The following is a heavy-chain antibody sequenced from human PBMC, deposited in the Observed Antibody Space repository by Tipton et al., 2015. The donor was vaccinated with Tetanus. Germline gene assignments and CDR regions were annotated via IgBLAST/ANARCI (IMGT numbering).Heavy chain of an antibody. CDR2: IGRSGSESVT. Sequence: SLRLSCAASGFTFSSYAMSWVRQAPGKGLEWVSAIGRSGSESVTYYADSLKGRITISRDNAKNSVYLQMNSLRVEDTAVYYCARDPLGDSDDTLDYWGQGVLVTVSS. D-gene: IGHD1-26*01. J-gene: IGHJ4*02. CDR1: GFTFSSYA. CDR3: ARDPLGDSDDTLDY. V-gene: IGHV3-21*01.